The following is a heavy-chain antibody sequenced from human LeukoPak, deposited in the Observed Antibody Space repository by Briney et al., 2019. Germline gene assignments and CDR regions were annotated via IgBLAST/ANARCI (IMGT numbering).Heavy chain of an antibody. CDR2: ISSSSSTI. CDR3: ARDKYCSGGSCSFHFDY. V-gene: IGHV3-48*04. CDR1: GFTFSSYS. D-gene: IGHD2-15*01. J-gene: IGHJ4*02. Sequence: GGSLRLSCAASGFTFSSYSMNWVRKAPGKGLGWVSYISSSSSTIYYADSVKGRFTISRDNAKNSLYLQMNSLRAEDTAVYYCARDKYCSGGSCSFHFDYWGQGTLVTVSS.